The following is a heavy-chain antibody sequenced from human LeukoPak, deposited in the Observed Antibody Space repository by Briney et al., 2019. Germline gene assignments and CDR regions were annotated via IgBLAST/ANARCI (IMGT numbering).Heavy chain of an antibody. CDR2: ISSSSSYI. V-gene: IGHV3-21*01. D-gene: IGHD3-22*01. CDR1: GFTFSSYT. CDR3: ARDLLGYNYHYMDV. Sequence: GGSLRLSCAASGFTFSSYTMNWVRQAPGKGLEWVSSISSSSSYIYYADSVKGRFTISRDNAKNSLYLQMNSLRAEDTAVYYCARDLLGYNYHYMDVWGKGTTVTVSS. J-gene: IGHJ6*03.